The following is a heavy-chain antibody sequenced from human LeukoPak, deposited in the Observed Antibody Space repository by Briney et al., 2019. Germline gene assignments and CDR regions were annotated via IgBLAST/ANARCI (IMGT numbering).Heavy chain of an antibody. CDR3: AKDRKPKRYYDFWSGYYTDYYYYYYMDV. J-gene: IGHJ6*03. D-gene: IGHD3-3*01. CDR2: ISWDGGST. Sequence: GGSLRLSCAASGFTFDDYAMHWVRQAPGKGLEWVSLISWDGGSTYYADSVKGRFTISRDNSKNSLYLQMNSLRAEDTALYYCAKDRKPKRYYDFWSGYYTDYYYYYYMDVWGKGTTVTVSS. V-gene: IGHV3-43D*03. CDR1: GFTFDDYA.